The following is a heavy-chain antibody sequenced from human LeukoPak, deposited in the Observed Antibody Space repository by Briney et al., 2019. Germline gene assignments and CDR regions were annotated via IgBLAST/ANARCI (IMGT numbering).Heavy chain of an antibody. D-gene: IGHD3-10*01. CDR1: GGSISSSDW. Sequence: SETLSLTCAVSGGSISSSDWWSWVRQPPGKGLEWIGEIYHSGSTNYNPSLKSRITISVDKSKNQFSLKLSSVTAADTAVYYCASLYGSGSYYPSDYWGQGTQVTVSS. CDR2: IYHSGST. CDR3: ASLYGSGSYYPSDY. V-gene: IGHV4-4*02. J-gene: IGHJ4*02.